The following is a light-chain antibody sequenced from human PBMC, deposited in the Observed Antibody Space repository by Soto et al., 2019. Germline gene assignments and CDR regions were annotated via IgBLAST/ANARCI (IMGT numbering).Light chain of an antibody. Sequence: QSALTQPPSASGSPGQSVAISCSGTSSDVGGYNYVSWYQQHPGKAPKLMIYDVNKRPSGVPDRFSGSKSRNTSSLTVSGLQAEDEADSYCIAYAGTPEPAFGGGTNLTVL. V-gene: IGLV2-8*01. J-gene: IGLJ2*01. CDR1: SSDVGGYNY. CDR2: DVN. CDR3: IAYAGTPEPA.